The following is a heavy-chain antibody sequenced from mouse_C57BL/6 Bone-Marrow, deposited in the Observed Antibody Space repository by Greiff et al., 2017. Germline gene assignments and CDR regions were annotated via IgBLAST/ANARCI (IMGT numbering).Heavy chain of an antibody. J-gene: IGHJ3*01. CDR1: GYTFTNYW. CDR3: ARHGNYSAWFAY. CDR2: IYPGGGYT. D-gene: IGHD2-1*01. Sequence: VMLVESGAELVRPGTSVKMSCKASGYTFTNYWLGWAKQRPGHGLEWIGDIYPGGGYTNYNEKFKGKATLTADKSSSTAYMQFSSLTSEDSAIYYCARHGNYSAWFAYWGQGTLVTVSA. V-gene: IGHV1-63*01.